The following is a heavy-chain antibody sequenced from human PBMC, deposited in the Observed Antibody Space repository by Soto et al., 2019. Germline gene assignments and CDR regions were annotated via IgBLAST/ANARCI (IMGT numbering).Heavy chain of an antibody. CDR2: INPRGRTT. CDR3: ARDLDVTTVTTSFDS. CDR1: GPTISKYY. D-gene: IGHD4-17*01. V-gene: IGHV1-46*01. J-gene: IGHJ4*02. Sequence: APVEASCKTPGPTISKYYKHWLRQVPGQELEWVSVINPRGRTTSYAHKFLGRVTVTSDASTATVYLELNSLRSGDPAVYYCARDLDVTTVTTSFDSWGRETLVAVSS.